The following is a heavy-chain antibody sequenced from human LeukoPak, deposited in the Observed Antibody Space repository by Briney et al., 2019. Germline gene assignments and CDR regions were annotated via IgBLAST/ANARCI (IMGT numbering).Heavy chain of an antibody. CDR3: ASHRGYCSSTSCYRGDYYYYYYMDV. D-gene: IGHD2-2*02. V-gene: IGHV1-69*05. J-gene: IGHJ6*03. Sequence: SVKVSCKASGGTFSSYAISWVRQAPGQGLEWMGGIIPIFGTANYAQKFQGRVTITTDESTGTAYMELSSLRSEDTAVYYCASHRGYCSSTSCYRGDYYYYYYMDVWGKGTTVTVSS. CDR1: GGTFSSYA. CDR2: IIPIFGTA.